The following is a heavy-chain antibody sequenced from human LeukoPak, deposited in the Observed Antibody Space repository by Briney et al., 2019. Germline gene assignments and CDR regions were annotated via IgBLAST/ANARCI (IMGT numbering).Heavy chain of an antibody. CDR3: AREGNYDFWSGYYYFDY. Sequence: SQTLSLTCAISGDSVSSNSAAWNWIRQSPSRGLEWLGRTYYRSKWYNDYAISVKSRITINPDTSKNQFSLQLNSVTPEDTAVYYCAREGNYDFWSGYYYFDYWGQGTLVTVSS. J-gene: IGHJ4*02. V-gene: IGHV6-1*01. D-gene: IGHD3-3*01. CDR1: GDSVSSNSAA. CDR2: TYYRSKWYN.